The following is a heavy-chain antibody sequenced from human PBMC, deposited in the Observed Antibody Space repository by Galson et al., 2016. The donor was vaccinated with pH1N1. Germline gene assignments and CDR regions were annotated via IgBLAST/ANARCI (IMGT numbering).Heavy chain of an antibody. D-gene: IGHD2-21*02. Sequence: SVKVSCKASGGTFSSFGISWVRQAPGQGLEWTGGIIGMFAKTNYAQKFQGRVTITADELTSTAYMDLSSLTSEDTAVYYCARSPGYMVTALDNWGHGTLVTVSS. CDR1: GGTFSSFG. J-gene: IGHJ4*01. CDR2: IIGMFAKT. CDR3: ARSPGYMVTALDN. V-gene: IGHV1-69*13.